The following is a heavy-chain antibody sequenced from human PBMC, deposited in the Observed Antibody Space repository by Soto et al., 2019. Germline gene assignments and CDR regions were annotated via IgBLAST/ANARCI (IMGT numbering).Heavy chain of an antibody. J-gene: IGHJ6*02. CDR1: GGSISSYY. CDR3: ARVPYYSYGMHV. Sequence: SETLSLTCTVSGGSISSYYWSWIRQPPGKGLEWIGYIYYSGTTNSNPSLKSRVTISVDTSKNQFSLKLSSVTAADTAVYDCARVPYYSYGMHVWGQGTTGTV. V-gene: IGHV4-59*01. CDR2: IYYSGTT.